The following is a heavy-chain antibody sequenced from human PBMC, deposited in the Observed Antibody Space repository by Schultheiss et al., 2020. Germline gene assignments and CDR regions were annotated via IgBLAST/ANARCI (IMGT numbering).Heavy chain of an antibody. V-gene: IGHV3-33*01. J-gene: IGHJ4*02. D-gene: IGHD2/OR15-2a*01. CDR3: ARDFAAPPGHFTT. Sequence: GGSLRLSCAASGFTFSTYGMHWVRQTPGKGLEWVAIVWYDGSIKYYADSVKGRFTISRDNAKNSLYLQMNSLRAEDTAVYYCARDFAAPPGHFTTWGQGTLVTVSS. CDR2: VWYDGSIK. CDR1: GFTFSTYG.